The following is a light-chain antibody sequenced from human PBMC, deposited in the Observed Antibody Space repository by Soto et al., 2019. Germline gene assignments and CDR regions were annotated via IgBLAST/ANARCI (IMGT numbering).Light chain of an antibody. CDR3: KSYARSNAKV. CDR2: EVV. CDR1: NNDVGVYDF. J-gene: IGLJ1*01. V-gene: IGLV2-8*01. Sequence: QWGLTHPRSWSVSPLQAFTISCTRTNNDVGVYDFVSWYQHHPGKAPRLIIYEVVQRPSGVPDRFSGSKSGNTASLTVSGLQATDQSHDFRKSYARSNAKVLGSGTXVTV.